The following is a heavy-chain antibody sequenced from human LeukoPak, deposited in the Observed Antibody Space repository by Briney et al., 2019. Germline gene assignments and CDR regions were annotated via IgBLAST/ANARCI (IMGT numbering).Heavy chain of an antibody. Sequence: PSEPLSSTATAPGGPSRRRIYTWGGIPHPPGKGREWIGSIYYSGSTYYNPSLKSRVTISVDTSKSQFSLKLSSVTAADTAVYYCARLSSDAFDIWGQGTMVTVSS. V-gene: IGHV4-39*01. J-gene: IGHJ3*02. CDR1: GGPSRRRIYT. CDR3: ARLSSDAFDI. CDR2: IYYSGST.